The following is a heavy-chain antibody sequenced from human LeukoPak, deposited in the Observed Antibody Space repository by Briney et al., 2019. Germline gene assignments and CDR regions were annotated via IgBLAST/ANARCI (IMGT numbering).Heavy chain of an antibody. V-gene: IGHV4-39*01. D-gene: IGHD3-22*01. CDR3: ARCKKNYYDSSGYHGGWFDP. Sequence: SETLSLTCTVSGGSISSSSSYWGWIRQPPGKGLEWIGSIYYSGSTYYNPSLKSRVTISVDTSKNQFSLKLNSVTAADTAVYYCARCKKNYYDSSGYHGGWFDPWGQGTLVTVSS. CDR1: GGSISSSSSY. J-gene: IGHJ5*02. CDR2: IYYSGST.